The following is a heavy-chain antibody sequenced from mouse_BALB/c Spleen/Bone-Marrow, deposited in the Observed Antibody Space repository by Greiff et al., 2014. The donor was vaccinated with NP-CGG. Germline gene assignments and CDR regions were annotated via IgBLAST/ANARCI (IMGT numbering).Heavy chain of an antibody. J-gene: IGHJ4*01. V-gene: IGHV1-80*01. CDR1: GYAFSSYW. Sequence: QVQLKESGAELVRPGSSVKISCKASGYAFSSYWMNWVKQRPGQGLEWIGQIYPGDGDTNYSGNFKGKATLTADKSSSTAYMQLSSLTSEDSAVYFCARWYRDPHFAMDYWGPGTSVTVSS. D-gene: IGHD2-14*01. CDR2: IYPGDGDT. CDR3: ARWYRDPHFAMDY.